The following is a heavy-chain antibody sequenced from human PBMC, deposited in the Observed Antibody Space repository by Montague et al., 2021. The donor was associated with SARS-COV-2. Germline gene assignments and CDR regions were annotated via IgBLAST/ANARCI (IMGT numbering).Heavy chain of an antibody. J-gene: IGHJ4*02. CDR1: GASISSRSYY. D-gene: IGHD3-10*01. CDR2: KYYSGST. CDR3: ARRGSSVWGVTVSAELDY. V-gene: IGHV4-39*01. Sequence: SETLSLTCTVSGASISSRSYYWGWVRQPPGKGLEWIGFKYYSGSTYYNPTLKSRVTISVGTSKNQFSLKLSSVTAADTAVYYCARRGSSVWGVTVSAELDYWGQGALVIVSS.